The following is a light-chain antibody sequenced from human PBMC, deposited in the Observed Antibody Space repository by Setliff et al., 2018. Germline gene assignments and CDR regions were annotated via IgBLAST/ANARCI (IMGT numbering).Light chain of an antibody. CDR1: NSDVGGYNY. CDR2: NVS. Sequence: QSALTQPAAVSGSPGQSIAISCTGTNSDVGGYNYVSWYQQHPGKAPKLIIYNVSGRPSGVSHRFSGSKSDNTASLTISGLQAEDEADYYCNAYTSRSTYVFGSGTKVTVL. CDR3: NAYTSRSTYV. J-gene: IGLJ1*01. V-gene: IGLV2-14*03.